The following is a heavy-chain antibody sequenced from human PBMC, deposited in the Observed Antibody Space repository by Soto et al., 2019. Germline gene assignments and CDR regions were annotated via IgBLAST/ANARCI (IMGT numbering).Heavy chain of an antibody. CDR2: ISYDGSNT. D-gene: IGHD3-10*02. Sequence: GGSLRLSCAASGFTFSRFSMHWVRQAPGKGLAWVAVISYDGSNTHYAESVKGRFNISRDDSKNTVYLQMNNLRGEDSAVYYCARDHGMFLSYYYYGMDVWGQGTTVTVSS. CDR3: ARDHGMFLSYYYYGMDV. V-gene: IGHV3-30-3*01. CDR1: GFTFSRFS. J-gene: IGHJ6*02.